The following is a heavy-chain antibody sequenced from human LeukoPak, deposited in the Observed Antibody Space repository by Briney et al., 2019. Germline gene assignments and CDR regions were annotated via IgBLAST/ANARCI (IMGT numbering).Heavy chain of an antibody. CDR3: ARGKRGYSNAFDI. J-gene: IGHJ3*02. CDR1: GGSICSGGYY. V-gene: IGHV4-31*03. Sequence: SSQTLSLTCTVSGGSICSGGYYWSWIRQHPGKGLEWIGYIYYSGSTYYNPFLKSRVTISVDTSKNQFSLKLSSVTAADTAVYYCARGKRGYSNAFDIWGQGTMVTVSS. CDR2: IYYSGST. D-gene: IGHD2-15*01.